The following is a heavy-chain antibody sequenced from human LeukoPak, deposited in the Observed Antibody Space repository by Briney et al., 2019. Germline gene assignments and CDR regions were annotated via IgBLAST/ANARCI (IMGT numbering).Heavy chain of an antibody. J-gene: IGHJ4*02. CDR2: ISSSGSTI. V-gene: IGHV3-48*03. CDR3: AKQLLWFGELSHFDY. D-gene: IGHD3-10*01. CDR1: GFTFSSYE. Sequence: GGSLRPSCAASGFTFSSYEMNWVRQAPGKGLEWVSYISSSGSTIYYADSVKGRFAISRDNAKNSLYLQMNSLRVEDTAVYYCAKQLLWFGELSHFDYWGQGTLVTVSS.